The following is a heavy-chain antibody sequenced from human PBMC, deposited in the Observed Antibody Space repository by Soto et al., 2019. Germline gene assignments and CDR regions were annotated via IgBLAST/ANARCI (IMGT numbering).Heavy chain of an antibody. CDR1: GGSFSGYY. D-gene: IGHD3-10*01. CDR2: INHSGST. V-gene: IGHV4-34*02. CDR3: ARVQWFGMDGRY. J-gene: IGHJ4*02. Sequence: QVQLQQWGAGLLKPSETLSLTCAVYGGSFSGYYWSWIHQPPGKGLEWIGEINHSGSTIYNPSLESRVTISVDTSKNQFSLRLSSVTAADTAVYYCARVQWFGMDGRYWGQGTLVTVSS.